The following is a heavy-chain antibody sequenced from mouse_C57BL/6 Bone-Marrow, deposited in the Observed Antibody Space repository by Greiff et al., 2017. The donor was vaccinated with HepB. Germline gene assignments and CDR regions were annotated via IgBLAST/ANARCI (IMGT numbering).Heavy chain of an antibody. D-gene: IGHD2-4*01. CDR3: ARWDYDFY. V-gene: IGHV1-59*01. J-gene: IGHJ2*01. CDR1: GYTFTSYW. Sequence: QVQLQQPGAELVRPGTSVKLSCKASGYTFTSYWMHWVKQRPGQGLEWIGVIDPSDSYTNYNQKFKGKATLTVDTSSSTAYMQLSSLTSEDSAVYYCARWDYDFYWGQGTTLTVSS. CDR2: IDPSDSYT.